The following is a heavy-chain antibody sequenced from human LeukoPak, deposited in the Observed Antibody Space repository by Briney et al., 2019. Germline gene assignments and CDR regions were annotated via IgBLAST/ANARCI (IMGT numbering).Heavy chain of an antibody. CDR2: ISGSGGTT. Sequence: TGGSLRLSCAASGFTFSSYAMSWVRQAPGKGLEWVSAISGSGGTTYYADSVKGRFTISRDNSKNTLYLQMNSLRAEDTAVYYCAKSKEIEAAGELLDYWGQGTLVTVSS. D-gene: IGHD6-13*01. CDR1: GFTFSSYA. J-gene: IGHJ4*02. CDR3: AKSKEIEAAGELLDY. V-gene: IGHV3-23*01.